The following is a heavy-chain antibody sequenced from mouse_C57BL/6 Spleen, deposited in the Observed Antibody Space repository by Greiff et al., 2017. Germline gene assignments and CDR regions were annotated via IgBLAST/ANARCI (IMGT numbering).Heavy chain of an antibody. J-gene: IGHJ1*03. V-gene: IGHV1-26*01. CDR3: ERRDCEGYFDV. CDR2: INPNNGGT. CDR1: GYTFTDYY. D-gene: IGHD3-3*01. Sequence: VQLQQSGPELVKPGASVKISCKASGYTFTDYYMNWVKQSPGKSLEWIGDINPNNGGTSYNQKFKGKATLTVDKSSSTAYLELRSLTSEDSAVYDCERRDCEGYFDVWGTGTTVTVSS.